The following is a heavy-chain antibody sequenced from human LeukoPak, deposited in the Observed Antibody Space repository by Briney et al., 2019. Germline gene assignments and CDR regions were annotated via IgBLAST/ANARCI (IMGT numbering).Heavy chain of an antibody. D-gene: IGHD6-19*01. CDR1: GFTFSSYS. V-gene: IGHV3-21*01. J-gene: IGHJ6*02. CDR2: ISSSSSYI. CDR3: ARDLSSGWYNRYYYYYYGMDV. Sequence: GGSLRLSCAASGFTFSSYSMNWVRQAPGKGLEWVSSISSSSSYIYYAASVKGRFTISRDNAKNSLYLQMNSLRAEDTAVYYCARDLSSGWYNRYYYYYYGMDVWGQGTTVTVSS.